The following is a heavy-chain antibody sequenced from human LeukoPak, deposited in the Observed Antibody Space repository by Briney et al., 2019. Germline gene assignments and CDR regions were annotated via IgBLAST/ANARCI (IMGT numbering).Heavy chain of an antibody. V-gene: IGHV4-34*01. CDR3: ARGSTLYDYVWGSYRTGYYFDY. CDR2: SNHIGST. Sequence: SETLSLTCAVYGGSFSGYYWSWIRQPPGKGLDWGGESNHIGSTNYNPSLKSRVTISVNTSKHQVSLKLSSVTAADTAVYYCARGSTLYDYVWGSYRTGYYFDYWGQGTLVTVPS. CDR1: GGSFSGYY. J-gene: IGHJ4*02. D-gene: IGHD3-16*02.